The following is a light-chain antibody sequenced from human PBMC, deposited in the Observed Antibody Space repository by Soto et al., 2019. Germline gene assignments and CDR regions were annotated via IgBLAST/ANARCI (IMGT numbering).Light chain of an antibody. Sequence: IQLTQSPSSLSASVGDRVTITCRASQGINRFLAWYQQKPGKAPKLLIYGASTLQSVVPSRFSGSGSGTDFTLTISSVEPEDFATYYCQQLTNSRFTFGQGTKLQIK. J-gene: IGKJ2*01. CDR1: QGINRF. V-gene: IGKV1-9*01. CDR3: QQLTNSRFT. CDR2: GAS.